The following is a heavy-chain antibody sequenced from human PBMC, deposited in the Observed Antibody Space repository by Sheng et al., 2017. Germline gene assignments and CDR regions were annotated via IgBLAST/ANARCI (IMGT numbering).Heavy chain of an antibody. J-gene: IGHJ4*02. D-gene: IGHD6-19*01. V-gene: IGHV1-69*01. Sequence: QVQLVQSGAEVKKPGSSVKVSCKASGGTFSSYAISWVRQAPGQGLEWMGGIIPIFGTANYAQKFQGRVTITADESTSTAYMELSSLRSEDTAVYYCARSSGYSSGWYYDRGKFDYWGQGTLVTVSS. CDR1: GGTFSSYA. CDR3: ARSSGYSSGWYYDRGKFDY. CDR2: IIPIFGTA.